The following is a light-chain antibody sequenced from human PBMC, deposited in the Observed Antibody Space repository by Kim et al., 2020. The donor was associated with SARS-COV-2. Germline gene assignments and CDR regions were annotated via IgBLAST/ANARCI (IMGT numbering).Light chain of an antibody. V-gene: IGLV1-40*01. CDR1: SSNIWAGYD. J-gene: IGLJ3*02. Sequence: QSVLTQPPSVSGAPGQRVTISCTGSSSNIWAGYDVYWHQQLPGTAPKLLIYGNSNRPSGVPDLFSCPTSATSSFLVITGLQAEDDADYYSPSYDSILSGWVFGGGTKLTVL. CDR2: GNS. CDR3: PSYDSILSGWV.